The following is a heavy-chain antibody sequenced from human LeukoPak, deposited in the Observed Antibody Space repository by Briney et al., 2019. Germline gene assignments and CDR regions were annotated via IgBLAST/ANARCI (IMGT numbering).Heavy chain of an antibody. V-gene: IGHV3-21*01. CDR3: ARATYGSGSYPHSYYGMDV. CDR2: ISSSSSYI. CDR1: GFTFSSYS. D-gene: IGHD3-10*01. Sequence: GGSLRLSCAASGFTFSSYSMNLVRQAPGKGLEWVSSISSSSSYIYYADSVKGRFTISRDNAKNSLYLQMNSLRAEDTAVYYCARATYGSGSYPHSYYGMDVWGQGTTVTVSS. J-gene: IGHJ6*02.